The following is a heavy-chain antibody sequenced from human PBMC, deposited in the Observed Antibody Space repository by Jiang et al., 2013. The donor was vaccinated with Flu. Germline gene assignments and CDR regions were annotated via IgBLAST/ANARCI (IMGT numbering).Heavy chain of an antibody. Sequence: QSPSRGLEWLGRTYYRSKWYNGYAVSVKSRIIINPDTSKNHFSLQLNSVTPEDTAVYYCARSDGHFDYWGQGTLVTVSS. D-gene: IGHD5-24*01. CDR2: TYYRSKWYN. J-gene: IGHJ4*02. CDR3: ARSDGHFDY. V-gene: IGHV6-1*01.